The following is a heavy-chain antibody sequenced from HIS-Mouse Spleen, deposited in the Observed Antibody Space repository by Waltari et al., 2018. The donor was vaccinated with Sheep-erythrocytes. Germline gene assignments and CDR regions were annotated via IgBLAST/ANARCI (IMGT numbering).Heavy chain of an antibody. Sequence: EVQLVQSGAEVKKPGESLKISCKGSGYSFTRYWLGCMRQMPGKGLEWMVINCPGDTKTSNRPSFQGEVTISADKSISTAYLQWSSLKSSDTAMYYCARLFYVDIVATTLFDYWGQGTLVTVSS. D-gene: IGHD5-12*01. CDR3: ARLFYVDIVATTLFDY. J-gene: IGHJ4*02. V-gene: IGHV5-51*01. CDR2: NCPGDTKT. CDR1: GYSFTRYW.